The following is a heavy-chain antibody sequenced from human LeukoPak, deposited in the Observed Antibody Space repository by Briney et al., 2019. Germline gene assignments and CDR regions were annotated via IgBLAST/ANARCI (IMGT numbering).Heavy chain of an antibody. CDR1: GFTFNSYG. D-gene: IGHD1-26*01. CDR2: IWYDGSNK. V-gene: IGHV3-33*06. CDR3: AKGGKWDVTPFDY. J-gene: IGHJ4*02. Sequence: GGSLRFSCAASGFTFNSYGMHWVRQAPGKGLEWVAVIWYDGSNKYYADSVKGRFTISRDNSKNTLYLQMNSLRAEDTAVYYCAKGGKWDVTPFDYWGQGTLVTVSS.